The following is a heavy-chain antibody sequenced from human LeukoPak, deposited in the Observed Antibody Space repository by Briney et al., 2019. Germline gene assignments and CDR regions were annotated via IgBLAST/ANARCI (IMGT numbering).Heavy chain of an antibody. V-gene: IGHV3-23*01. D-gene: IGHD3-3*01. J-gene: IGHJ5*02. Sequence: GGSLRLSCAASGFTFSSYAMSWVRQAPGKGLEWVSAISGSGGSTYYADSVKGRLTISRDNSKNTLYLQMNSLRAEDTAVYYCAKDIDFWSGPGANWFDPWGQGTLVTVSS. CDR1: GFTFSSYA. CDR2: ISGSGGST. CDR3: AKDIDFWSGPGANWFDP.